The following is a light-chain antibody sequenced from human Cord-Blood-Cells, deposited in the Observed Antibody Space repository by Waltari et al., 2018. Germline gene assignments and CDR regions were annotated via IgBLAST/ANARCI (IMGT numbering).Light chain of an antibody. V-gene: IGKV1-39*01. CDR1: QVISSY. J-gene: IGKJ2*01. Sequence: DIQMTQSPSSLSASVGDRVTITCRASQVISSYLNWYQQKQGKAPKLRIYAASSLQSGVPSRFSCSGSGTDFTLTISSLQPEDFATYYCQQSYSTPYTFGQGTKLEIK. CDR3: QQSYSTPYT. CDR2: AAS.